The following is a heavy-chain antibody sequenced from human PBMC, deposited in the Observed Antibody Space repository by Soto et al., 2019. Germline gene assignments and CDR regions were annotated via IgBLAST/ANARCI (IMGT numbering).Heavy chain of an antibody. D-gene: IGHD1-26*01. CDR3: ARAEYSGSYYDPLRYYYYYGMDV. Sequence: GASVKVSCKASGGTFSSYAISWVRQAPGQGLEWMGGIIPIFGTANYAQKFQGRVTITADESTSTAYMELSSLRSEDTAVYYCARAEYSGSYYDPLRYYYYYGMDVWGQGTTVTVSS. J-gene: IGHJ6*02. CDR1: GGTFSSYA. V-gene: IGHV1-69*13. CDR2: IIPIFGTA.